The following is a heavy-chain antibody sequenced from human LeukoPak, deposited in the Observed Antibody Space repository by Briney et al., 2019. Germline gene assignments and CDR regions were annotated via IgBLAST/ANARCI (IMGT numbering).Heavy chain of an antibody. Sequence: GASVKVSCKASGYTFTSYGISWVRQATGQGLEWMGWMNPNSGNTGYVQKFQGRVTMTRDTSISTAYMELSSLSSEDTAVYYCTRTTPRGSLQWFRGRDYGMDVWGQGTTVAVSS. CDR2: MNPNSGNT. J-gene: IGHJ6*02. V-gene: IGHV1-8*02. CDR3: TRTTPRGSLQWFRGRDYGMDV. D-gene: IGHD3-10*01. CDR1: GYTFTSYG.